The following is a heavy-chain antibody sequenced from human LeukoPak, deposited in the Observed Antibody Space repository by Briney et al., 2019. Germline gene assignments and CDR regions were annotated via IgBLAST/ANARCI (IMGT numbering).Heavy chain of an antibody. CDR3: AKDEFGELSLIYDY. CDR1: GFTFSSYW. J-gene: IGHJ4*02. V-gene: IGHV3-23*01. CDR2: ISGSGGST. Sequence: GGSLRLSCAASGFTFSSYWMSWVRQAPGKGLEWVSAISGSGGSTYYADSVKGRFTISRDNSKNTLYLQMNSLRAEDTAVYYCAKDEFGELSLIYDYWGQGTLVTVSS. D-gene: IGHD3-10*01.